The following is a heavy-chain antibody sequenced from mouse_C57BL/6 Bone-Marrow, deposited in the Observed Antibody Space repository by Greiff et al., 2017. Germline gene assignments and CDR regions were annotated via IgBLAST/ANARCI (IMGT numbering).Heavy chain of an antibody. D-gene: IGHD2-4*01. Sequence: QVQLKESGPGLVAPSQSLSITCTVSGFSLTSYGVSWVRQPPGKGLAWLGVLWGDGSTNNHSAIIYSLGISKDNSKSQVFFKRNSLQTDDTATYYCANYDDAGTGFAYWGQGTLVTVSA. CDR3: ANYDDAGTGFAY. CDR2: LWGDGST. V-gene: IGHV2-3*01. CDR1: GFSLTSYG. J-gene: IGHJ3*01.